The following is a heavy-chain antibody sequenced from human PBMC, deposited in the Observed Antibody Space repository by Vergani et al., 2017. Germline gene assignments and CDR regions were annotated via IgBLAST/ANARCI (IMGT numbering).Heavy chain of an antibody. Sequence: EVQLVESGGGLVQPGRSLRLSCAASGFTFDDYAMHWVRQAPGKGLEWVSGISWNSGSIGYADSVKGRFTISRDNAKNSLYLQMNSLRAEDTALYYCAKASDYQLLPGRYYYMDVWGKGTTVTVSS. V-gene: IGHV3-9*01. CDR2: ISWNSGSI. CDR1: GFTFDDYA. D-gene: IGHD2-2*01. CDR3: AKASDYQLLPGRYYYMDV. J-gene: IGHJ6*03.